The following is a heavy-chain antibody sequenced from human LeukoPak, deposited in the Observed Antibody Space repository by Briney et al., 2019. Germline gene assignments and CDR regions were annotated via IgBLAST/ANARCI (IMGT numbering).Heavy chain of an antibody. CDR2: IIPIFGTA. CDR1: GGTFSSYA. CDR3: ALVATIHRSFDY. V-gene: IGHV1-69*06. Sequence: GASVKVSCKASGGTFSSYAISWARQAPGQGLEWMGGIIPIFGTANYAQKFQGRVTITADKSTSTAYMELSSLRSEDTAVYYCALVATIHRSFDYWGQGTLVTVSS. D-gene: IGHD5-12*01. J-gene: IGHJ4*02.